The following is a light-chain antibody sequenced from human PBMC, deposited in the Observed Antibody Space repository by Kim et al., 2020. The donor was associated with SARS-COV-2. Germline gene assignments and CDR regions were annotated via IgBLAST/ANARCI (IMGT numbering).Light chain of an antibody. CDR1: QSVSSN. J-gene: IGKJ1*01. CDR3: QQYNNWPWT. CDR2: GAS. V-gene: IGKV3-15*01. Sequence: VSPGERATLSCRASQSVSSNLAWYQQQPGHAPRLLIYGASTRATGIPSRFSGSGSGTEFTLTISSLQSEYFAVYYCQQYNNWPWTFGQGTKVDIK.